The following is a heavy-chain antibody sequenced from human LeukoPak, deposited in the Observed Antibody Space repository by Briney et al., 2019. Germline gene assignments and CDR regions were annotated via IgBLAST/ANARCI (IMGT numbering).Heavy chain of an antibody. CDR1: GFTFSSYA. J-gene: IGHJ3*02. Sequence: GGSLRLSCAASGFTFSSYAMSWVRQAPGKGLEWVSAISGSGGSTYYADSVKGRFTISRDNSENTLLLQTNSLREEDTAVYYCAKGTTTPTTGTLEKDAFDIWGQGTMVTVSS. CDR3: AKGTTTPTTGTLEKDAFDI. D-gene: IGHD1-1*01. V-gene: IGHV3-23*01. CDR2: ISGSGGST.